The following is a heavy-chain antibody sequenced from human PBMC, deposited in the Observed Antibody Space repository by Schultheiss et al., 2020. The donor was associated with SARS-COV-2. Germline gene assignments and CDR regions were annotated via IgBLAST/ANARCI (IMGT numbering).Heavy chain of an antibody. D-gene: IGHD3-22*01. J-gene: IGHJ4*02. CDR3: ARADANYYDSSGAIDY. V-gene: IGHV3-30*14. CDR1: GFTFSSYA. Sequence: GGSLRLSCAASGFTFSSYAMHWVRQAPGKGLEWVAVISYDGSNKYYADSVKGRFTISRDNSKNTLYLQMNSLRAEDTAVYYCARADANYYDSSGAIDYWGQGTLVTVSS. CDR2: ISYDGSNK.